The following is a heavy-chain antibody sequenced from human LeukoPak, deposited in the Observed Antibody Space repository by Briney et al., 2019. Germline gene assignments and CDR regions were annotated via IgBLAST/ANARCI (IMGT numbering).Heavy chain of an antibody. V-gene: IGHV4-4*07. CDR3: ARTPTCGWFHP. J-gene: IGHJ5*02. CDR1: GGSIRSYY. CDR2: IYSSGST. D-gene: IGHD2-15*01. Sequence: SETLSLTCTISGGSIRSYYWSWIRQPAGKGLEWIGRIYSSGSTNYNPSLKSRVTMSLDSSKEQFSLKLSSVTAADTAVYYCARTPTCGWFHPWGQGTLVTVSS.